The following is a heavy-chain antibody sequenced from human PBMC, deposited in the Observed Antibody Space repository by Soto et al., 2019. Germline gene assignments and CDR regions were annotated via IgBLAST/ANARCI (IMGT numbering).Heavy chain of an antibody. CDR3: AKNYYSDYRFDY. D-gene: IGHD4-17*01. CDR2: ITNSGGRT. V-gene: IGHV3-23*01. J-gene: IGHJ4*02. Sequence: GGSLRLSCAASGFTFSNYAMSWVRQAPGKGLEWVSAITNSGGRTYDADSVKGRFAISRDNSKNTLYLQMDSLRAEDTAVYYCAKNYYSDYRFDYWGQGTLVTVSS. CDR1: GFTFSNYA.